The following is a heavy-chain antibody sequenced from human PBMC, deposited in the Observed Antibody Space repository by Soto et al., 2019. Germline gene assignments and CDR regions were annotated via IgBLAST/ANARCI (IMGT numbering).Heavy chain of an antibody. CDR3: ARDLPLYCRGDCNFDF. CDR2: ITYDGGER. V-gene: IGHV3-30*03. CDR1: GFIFSRYG. D-gene: IGHD2-21*02. Sequence: QVQLVESGGGVVQSGGSLRLSCGGSGFIFSRYGMHWVRQAPGKGLEWVTGITYDGGERYNADSVKGRFTISRDNSKNRLDLQMSSLRPEDTAVYYCARDLPLYCRGDCNFDFWGQGTLVTVSS. J-gene: IGHJ4*02.